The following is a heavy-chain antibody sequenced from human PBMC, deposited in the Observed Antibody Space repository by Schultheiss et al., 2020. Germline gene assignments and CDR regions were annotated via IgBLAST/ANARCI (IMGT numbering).Heavy chain of an antibody. CDR2: ISGSGGST. D-gene: IGHD1-26*01. CDR3: TRADLDGNYYAALDY. Sequence: GGSLRLSCAASGFTFSSYAMSWVRQAPGKGLEWVSAISGSGGSTYYADSVKGRFTISRDNSKNTLYLQMNSLRAEDTAVYYCTRADLDGNYYAALDYWGQGTLVTVSS. CDR1: GFTFSSYA. J-gene: IGHJ4*02. V-gene: IGHV3-23*01.